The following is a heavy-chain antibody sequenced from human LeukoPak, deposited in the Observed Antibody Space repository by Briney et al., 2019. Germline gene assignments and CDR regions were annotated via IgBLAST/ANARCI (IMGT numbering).Heavy chain of an antibody. CDR3: ARRGPYCSGGSCYYFDS. J-gene: IGHJ4*02. CDR2: IYPGDSAT. Sequence: ESLKISCKGSGYSFTDNWIGWVRQMPGKGLEWMGIIYPGDSATRYSPSFQGQVTISADKSISTAYLQWNSLKASDTAMYYCARRGPYCSGGSCYYFDSWGQGTLVTVSS. D-gene: IGHD2-15*01. CDR1: GYSFTDNW. V-gene: IGHV5-51*06.